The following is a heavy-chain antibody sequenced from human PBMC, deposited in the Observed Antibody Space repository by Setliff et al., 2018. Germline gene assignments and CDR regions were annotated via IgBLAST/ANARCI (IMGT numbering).Heavy chain of an antibody. J-gene: IGHJ6*03. Sequence: GGSLRRSCAASGFTFSIYSMNWVRQAPGKGLEWIAYISSGSNSIFHADSVMGRFTISRDISKNTLYVQMNSLRPEDTAVYYCARSRYTSRWYEMSAMDVWGKGTTVTVSS. CDR3: ARSRYTSRWYEMSAMDV. V-gene: IGHV3-48*01. CDR1: GFTFSIYS. CDR2: ISSGSNSI. D-gene: IGHD6-13*01.